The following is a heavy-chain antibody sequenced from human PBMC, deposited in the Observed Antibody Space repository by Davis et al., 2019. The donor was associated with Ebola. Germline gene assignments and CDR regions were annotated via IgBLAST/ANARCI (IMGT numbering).Heavy chain of an antibody. CDR1: GFTFSSYS. Sequence: GGSLRLSCAASGFTFSSYSMNWVRQAPGKGLEWVSSISSSSSYIYYADSVKGRFTISRDNAKNSLYLQMNSLRAEDTAVYYCAKSFSSSPRLRYYYGMDVWGQGTTVTVSS. D-gene: IGHD6-6*01. CDR3: AKSFSSSPRLRYYYGMDV. V-gene: IGHV3-21*01. J-gene: IGHJ6*02. CDR2: ISSSSSYI.